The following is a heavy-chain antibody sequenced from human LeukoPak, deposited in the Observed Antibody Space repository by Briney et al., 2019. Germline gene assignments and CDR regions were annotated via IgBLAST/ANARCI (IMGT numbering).Heavy chain of an antibody. CDR3: AGPPIPCSGGSCYYYYMDV. CDR1: GDSISSYY. Sequence: SETLSLTCTVSGDSISSYYWSWIRQPAGKGLEWIGRIYTSGSTNYNPSLKSRVTISVDTSKNQFSLKLSSVTAADTAVYYRAGPPIPCSGGSCYYYYMDVWGKGTTVTVSS. J-gene: IGHJ6*03. V-gene: IGHV4-4*07. D-gene: IGHD2-15*01. CDR2: IYTSGST.